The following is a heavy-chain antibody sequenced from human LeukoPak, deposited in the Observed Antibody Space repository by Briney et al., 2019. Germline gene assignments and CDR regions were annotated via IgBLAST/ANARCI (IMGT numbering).Heavy chain of an antibody. J-gene: IGHJ4*02. CDR2: INHSGST. Sequence: SETLSLTCVDYGGSFSGYYWSWIRQPPGKGLEWIGEINHSGSTKYNPSLKSRVTISVDTSKNQFSLKLNSVTAADTAVYYCASLRLGELSPIDFWGQGTLVTVSS. V-gene: IGHV4-34*01. D-gene: IGHD3-16*02. CDR3: ASLRLGELSPIDF. CDR1: GGSFSGYY.